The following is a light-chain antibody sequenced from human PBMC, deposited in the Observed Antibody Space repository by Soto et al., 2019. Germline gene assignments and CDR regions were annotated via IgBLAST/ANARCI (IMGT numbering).Light chain of an antibody. CDR2: AAT. V-gene: IGKV1-39*01. Sequence: DIQVTQSPSSLSASVGDRVTITCRASERMTRYLNWYQQQPGQPPKLLIFAATSLQSGVPSRFSGSESGTDFTLTISSLQPEDFATYYCQQTYSHPSTFGQGTILQIK. CDR1: ERMTRY. CDR3: QQTYSHPST. J-gene: IGKJ2*01.